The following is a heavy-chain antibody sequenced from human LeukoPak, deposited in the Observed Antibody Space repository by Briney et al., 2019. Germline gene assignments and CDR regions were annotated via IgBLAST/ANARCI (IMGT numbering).Heavy chain of an antibody. Sequence: TGGSLRLSCAASGFTFSSCAMHWGRQAPGKGIEWVAVMSYDGSNKYYADSVKGRFTISRDNSKNTLYLQMNSLRADDTAVYYCAKDRREEWLVRFFDYWGQGTLVTVSS. J-gene: IGHJ4*02. CDR3: AKDRREEWLVRFFDY. D-gene: IGHD6-19*01. CDR1: GFTFSSCA. V-gene: IGHV3-30*07. CDR2: MSYDGSNK.